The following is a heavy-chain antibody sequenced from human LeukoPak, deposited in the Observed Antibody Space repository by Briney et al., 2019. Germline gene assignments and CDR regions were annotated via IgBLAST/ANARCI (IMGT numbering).Heavy chain of an antibody. CDR2: IRHSDSNT. Sequence: PGGSLRLSCAASGFTFSSSDMSRVRQAPGSGLEWVSSIRHSDSNTYYADSVMGRFTISRDNSKNTLYLQMNSLSAEDTAVYYCAKRGNPTVGHHYLDVWGKGTTVSVSS. CDR1: GFTFSSSD. V-gene: IGHV3-23*05. CDR3: AKRGNPTVGHHYLDV. D-gene: IGHD1-1*01. J-gene: IGHJ6*03.